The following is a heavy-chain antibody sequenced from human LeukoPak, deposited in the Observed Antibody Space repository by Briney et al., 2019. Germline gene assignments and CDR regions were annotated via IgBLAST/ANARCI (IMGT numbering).Heavy chain of an antibody. CDR2: TYYRSKWFH. D-gene: IGHD6-25*01. Sequence: SQTLSLTRAISGDSVSSSSATWNWIRQSPSRGLEWLGRTYYRSKWFHDYEVSVRSRIAINPDTSKNQFSLLLQSVTPEDTAVYYCARAASTNFDRWGQGTLITVSS. V-gene: IGHV6-1*01. CDR1: GDSVSSSSAT. J-gene: IGHJ4*02. CDR3: ARAASTNFDR.